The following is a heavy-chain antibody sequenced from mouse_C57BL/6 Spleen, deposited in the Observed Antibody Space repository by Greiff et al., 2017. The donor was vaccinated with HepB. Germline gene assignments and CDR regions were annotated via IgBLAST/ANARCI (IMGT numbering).Heavy chain of an antibody. Sequence: QVQLQQPGAELVMPGASVKLSCKASGYTFTSYWMHWVKQRPGQGLEWIGEIDPSDSYTNYNQKFKGKSTLTVDKSSSTAYMQLSGLTSEDSAVYYCASYGSSHYAMDYWGQGTSVTVSS. CDR1: GYTFTSYW. D-gene: IGHD1-1*01. J-gene: IGHJ4*01. CDR3: ASYGSSHYAMDY. CDR2: IDPSDSYT. V-gene: IGHV1-69*01.